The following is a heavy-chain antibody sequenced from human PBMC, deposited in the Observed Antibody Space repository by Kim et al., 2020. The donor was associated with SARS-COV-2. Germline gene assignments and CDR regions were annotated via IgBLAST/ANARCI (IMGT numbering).Heavy chain of an antibody. D-gene: IGHD3-10*01. Sequence: GGSLRLSCAASGFTFSGSAMHWVRQASGKGLEWVGRIRSKANNYATAYAASVKGRFTISRDDSKNTAYMQMHSVKTGDTAEYYCTSTNTGSYYKLLADYWGQGTLVTVSS. V-gene: IGHV3-73*01. CDR1: GFTFSGSA. CDR2: IRSKANNYAT. CDR3: TSTNTGSYYKLLADY. J-gene: IGHJ4*02.